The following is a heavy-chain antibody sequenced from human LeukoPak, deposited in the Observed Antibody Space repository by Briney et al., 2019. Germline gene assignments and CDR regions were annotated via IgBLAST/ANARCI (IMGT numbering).Heavy chain of an antibody. CDR1: GGSVSSGSYY. V-gene: IGHV4-61*01. CDR2: IYYSGST. J-gene: IGHJ3*02. CDR3: ARDPYGDYSNAFDI. Sequence: SETLSLTCTVSGGSVSSGSYYWSWIRQPPGKGLEWIGYIYYSGSTNYNPSLKSRVTISVDTSKNQFSLKLSSVTAADTAVYYCARDPYGDYSNAFDIWGQGTMVTVSP. D-gene: IGHD4-17*01.